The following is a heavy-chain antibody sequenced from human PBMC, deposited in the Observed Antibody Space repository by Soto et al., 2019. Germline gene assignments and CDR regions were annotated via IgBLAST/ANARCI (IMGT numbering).Heavy chain of an antibody. CDR3: ARGELLWFGELLR. Sequence: QVQLVQSGAEVKKPGASVKVSCKASGYTFTSYEINWVRQATGQGLEWMGWMNPNSGDTGYAQKFQGRVTMTRNTSISTADMELSSLRSEDTAVYYCARGELLWFGELLRWGQGTLVTVSS. J-gene: IGHJ4*02. D-gene: IGHD3-10*01. CDR1: GYTFTSYE. CDR2: MNPNSGDT. V-gene: IGHV1-8*01.